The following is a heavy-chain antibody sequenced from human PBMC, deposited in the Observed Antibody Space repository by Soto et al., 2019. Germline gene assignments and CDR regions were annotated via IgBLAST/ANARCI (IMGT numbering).Heavy chain of an antibody. CDR2: IIPLFGTT. V-gene: IGHV1-69*06. J-gene: IGHJ6*02. CDR1: GGTFTDYA. Sequence: SVKVSCKASGGTFTDYAISWVCQAPGQGLQWMGGIIPLFGTTNYAQSFQGRVTITADKFTNTAHMELSSLGPDDTAVYYCATCIWTSYYYYNMDVWGQGTTVTVSS. CDR3: ATCIWTSYYYYNMDV. D-gene: IGHD3-3*01.